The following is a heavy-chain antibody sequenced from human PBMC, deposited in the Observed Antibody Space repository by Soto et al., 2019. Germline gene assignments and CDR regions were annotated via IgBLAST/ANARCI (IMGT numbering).Heavy chain of an antibody. CDR2: IHYSGNP. V-gene: IGHV4-59*01. D-gene: IGHD2-21*01. CDR1: SGSISGYY. J-gene: IGHJ4*02. CDR3: ARGYLGNDWYYYFDN. Sequence: QVQLQESGPGLVKPSETLSLTCTVSSGSISGYYWGWIRQPPGEGLEWIGYIHYSGNPHYNPSLKHRVAISVDTSRSQFSLRLSSVTAADTAVYYCARGYLGNDWYYYFDNWGQGALVTVSS.